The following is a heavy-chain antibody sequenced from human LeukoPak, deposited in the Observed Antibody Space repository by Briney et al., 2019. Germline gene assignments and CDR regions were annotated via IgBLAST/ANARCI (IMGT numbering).Heavy chain of an antibody. Sequence: GGSLRLPCAASGFTFSSYAMSWVRQAPGKGLEWVSAISGSGGSTYYADSVTGRFTISRDNSKDTLFLQMHSLRPGDTAVYYCVREDTPATANYWGQGTLVTISS. J-gene: IGHJ4*02. CDR1: GFTFSSYA. CDR2: ISGSGGST. CDR3: VREDTPATANY. V-gene: IGHV3-23*01. D-gene: IGHD2-21*02.